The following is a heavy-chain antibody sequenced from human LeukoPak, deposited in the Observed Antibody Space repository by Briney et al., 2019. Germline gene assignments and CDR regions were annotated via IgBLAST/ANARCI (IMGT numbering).Heavy chain of an antibody. CDR3: ARDSYCSSTSCYAGPVDY. D-gene: IGHD2-2*01. CDR1: GFTFSSYS. V-gene: IGHV3-48*01. CDR2: NSTSSSAI. Sequence: GGSLRLSCAASGFTFSSYSMNWVRQAPGKGLEWVSYNSTSSSAIYYADSVKGRFTISRDNAKNSLYLQMNSLRAEDTAVYYCARDSYCSSTSCYAGPVDYWGQGTLVTVSS. J-gene: IGHJ4*02.